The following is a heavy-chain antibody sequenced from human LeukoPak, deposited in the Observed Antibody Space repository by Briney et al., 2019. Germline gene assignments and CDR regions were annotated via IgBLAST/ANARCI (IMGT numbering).Heavy chain of an antibody. CDR1: GYSFTSYW. CDR3: ARQSIAARPRPYYFDY. Sequence: GESLKISCKGSGYSFTSYWIGWVRQMPGKGLEWMGIIYPGDSDTRYSPSFQGQVTISADKSISTAYQQWSSLKASDTAMYYCARQSIAARPRPYYFDYWGQGTLVTVSS. V-gene: IGHV5-51*01. J-gene: IGHJ4*02. CDR2: IYPGDSDT. D-gene: IGHD6-6*01.